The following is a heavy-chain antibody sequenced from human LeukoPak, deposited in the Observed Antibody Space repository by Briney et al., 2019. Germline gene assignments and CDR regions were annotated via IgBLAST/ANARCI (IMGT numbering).Heavy chain of an antibody. V-gene: IGHV4-4*07. CDR1: GGSISSYY. Sequence: SETLSLTCTVSGGSISSYYWSWIRQPAGKGLEWIGRIYTSGSTNYNPSLKSRVTMSVDTSKNQFSLKLSSVTAADTAVYYCARDLSIAARRVYYYGMDVWGQGTTVTASS. D-gene: IGHD6-6*01. CDR2: IYTSGST. CDR3: ARDLSIAARRVYYYGMDV. J-gene: IGHJ6*02.